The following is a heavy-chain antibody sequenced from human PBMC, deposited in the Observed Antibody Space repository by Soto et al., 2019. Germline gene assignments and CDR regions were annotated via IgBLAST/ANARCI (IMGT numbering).Heavy chain of an antibody. J-gene: IGHJ5*02. CDR3: ARTLGHSSGWYELNWFDP. CDR1: GFTFSSYS. D-gene: IGHD6-19*01. V-gene: IGHV3-48*02. CDR2: ISSSSSTI. Sequence: PGGSLRLSCAASGFTFSSYSMNWVRQAPGKGLEWVSYISSSSSTIYYADSVKGRFTISRDNAKNSLYLQMNSLRDEDTAVYYCARTLGHSSGWYELNWFDPWGQGTRVTVSS.